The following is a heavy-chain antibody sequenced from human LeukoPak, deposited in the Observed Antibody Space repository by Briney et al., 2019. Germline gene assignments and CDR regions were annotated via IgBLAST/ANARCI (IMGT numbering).Heavy chain of an antibody. Sequence: GGSLRLSCAASGFNFANHAMRWVGRTPGKGLEWVSAISGGGDITYYADSVTGRFTISRDNSKDTLFLHMHSLRPGDTAVYYCVREDTPATANYWGQGTLVTISS. V-gene: IGHV3-23*01. J-gene: IGHJ4*02. CDR1: GFNFANHA. D-gene: IGHD2-21*02. CDR3: VREDTPATANY. CDR2: ISGGGDIT.